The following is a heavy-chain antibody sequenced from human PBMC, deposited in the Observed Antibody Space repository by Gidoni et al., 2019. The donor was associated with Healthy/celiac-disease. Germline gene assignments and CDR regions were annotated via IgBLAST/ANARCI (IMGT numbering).Heavy chain of an antibody. Sequence: EVQLVESGGGLVQPGRSLRLSCAASGFTFDDYAMHWVRQAPGKGLEWVSGISWNSGSIGYADSVKGRFTISRDNAKNSLYLQMNSLRAEDTALYYCAKDMGGTSGSSLDYWGQGTLVTVSS. J-gene: IGHJ4*02. D-gene: IGHD1-26*01. CDR3: AKDMGGTSGSSLDY. CDR1: GFTFDDYA. CDR2: ISWNSGSI. V-gene: IGHV3-9*01.